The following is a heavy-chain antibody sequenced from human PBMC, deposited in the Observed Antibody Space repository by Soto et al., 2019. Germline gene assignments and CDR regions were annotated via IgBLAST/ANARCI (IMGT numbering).Heavy chain of an antibody. V-gene: IGHV4-4*02. CDR3: AGGSAGGIPPYYYGLDV. J-gene: IGHJ6*02. D-gene: IGHD3-3*01. CDR1: GVSISRSNW. CDR2: VHHSGST. Sequence: QVQLQESGPGLVKPSGTLSLTCAVSGVSISRSNWWSWIRQSPETGLEWIGEVHHSGSTNYHPALKSRVTISVDKSKNQFSLKLASVTAADTAVYYCAGGSAGGIPPYYYGLDVWGQGTTVTVSS.